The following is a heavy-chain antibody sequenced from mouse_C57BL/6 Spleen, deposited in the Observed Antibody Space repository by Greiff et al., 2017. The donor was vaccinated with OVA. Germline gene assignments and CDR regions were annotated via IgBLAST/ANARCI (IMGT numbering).Heavy chain of an antibody. CDR1: GFTFSSYA. CDR3: ARERGGGSWFAY. V-gene: IGHV5-4*01. Sequence: EVLLVASGGGLVKPGGSLKLSCAASGFTFSSYAMSWVRQTPEKRLEWVATISDGGSYTYYPDNVKGRFTISRDNAKNNLYLQMGHLKSEDTAMYYCARERGGGSWFAYWGQGTLVTVSA. CDR2: ISDGGSYT. J-gene: IGHJ3*01.